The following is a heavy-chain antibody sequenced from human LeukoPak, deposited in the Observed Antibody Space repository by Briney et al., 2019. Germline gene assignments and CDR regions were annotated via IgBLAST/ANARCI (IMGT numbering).Heavy chain of an antibody. J-gene: IGHJ5*02. CDR2: TYYRSKWYN. CDR1: GDSVSSDSAA. V-gene: IGHV6-1*01. CDR3: AGPGAETEGCFTP. D-gene: IGHD3-10*01. Sequence: SQTLSLTCAISGDSVSSDSAAWNWIRQSPSRGLEWLGRTYYRSKWYNDYSAFVKSRIIINPDTSKNQFSLQLNFVTPEDTAVYYCAGPGAETEGCFTPGAQGPLVTASS.